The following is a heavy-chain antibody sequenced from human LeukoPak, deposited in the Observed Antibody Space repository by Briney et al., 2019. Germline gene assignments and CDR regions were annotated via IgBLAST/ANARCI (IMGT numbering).Heavy chain of an antibody. CDR3: ARDSSPWYYYDRSGSNGFDP. J-gene: IGHJ5*02. D-gene: IGHD3-22*01. CDR1: GFTFSSYA. V-gene: IGHV3-30-3*01. Sequence: GGSLRLSCAASGFTFSSYAIHWVRQAPGKGLEWVAVIAYNGGNKYYADSVKCRLTISRDNSKNTLFLQMSSLRAEDTAVYYCARDSSPWYYYDRSGSNGFDPWGQGTLVTVSS. CDR2: IAYNGGNK.